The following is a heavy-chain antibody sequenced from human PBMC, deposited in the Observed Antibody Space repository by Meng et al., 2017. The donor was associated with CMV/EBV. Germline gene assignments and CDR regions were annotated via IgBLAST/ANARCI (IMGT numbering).Heavy chain of an antibody. CDR2: INHSGST. V-gene: IGHV4-34*01. CDR1: GGSFSGYY. D-gene: IGHD6-6*01. Sequence: SQTHSLTRAVYGGSFSGYYWSWIRQPPGKGLEWIGEINHSGSTNYNPSLKSRVTISVDTSKNQFSLKLSSVTAADTAVYYCARALSIAARPGQFYYYGMDVWGQGTTVTVSS. CDR3: ARALSIAARPGQFYYYGMDV. J-gene: IGHJ6*02.